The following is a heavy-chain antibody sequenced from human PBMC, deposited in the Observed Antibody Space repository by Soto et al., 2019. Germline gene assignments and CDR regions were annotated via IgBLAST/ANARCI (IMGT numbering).Heavy chain of an antibody. CDR2: ISLGSSNT. J-gene: IGHJ2*01. D-gene: IGHD3-22*01. V-gene: IGHV3-48*01. CDR1: GFTFSHYS. Sequence: GGSLRLSCAASGFTFSHYSMNWVRQAPGKGLEWVSYISLGSSNTYYADSVKGRFIISRDDAKNQVVLTLTNVDPVDTATYYCAHSLDHYDNSGHYTYWYFDLWGRGTLVTVSS. CDR3: AHSLDHYDNSGHYTYWYFDL.